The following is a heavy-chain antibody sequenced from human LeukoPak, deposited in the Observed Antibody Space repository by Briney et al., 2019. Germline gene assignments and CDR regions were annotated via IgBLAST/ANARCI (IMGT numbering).Heavy chain of an antibody. CDR1: GYTFTSYG. V-gene: IGHV1-18*01. D-gene: IGHD6-13*01. Sequence: ASVKVSCEASGYTFTSYGISWVRQAPGQGLEWMGWISAYNGNTNYAQKLQGRVTMTTDTSTSTAYMELRSLRSDDTAVYYCARGIAAAGTDGFFSSYYMDVWGKGTTVTVSS. CDR2: ISAYNGNT. J-gene: IGHJ6*03. CDR3: ARGIAAAGTDGFFSSYYMDV.